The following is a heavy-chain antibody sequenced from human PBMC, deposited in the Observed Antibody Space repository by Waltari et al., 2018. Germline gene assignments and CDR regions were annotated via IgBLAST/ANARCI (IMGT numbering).Heavy chain of an antibody. Sequence: QVQLVQSGAEVKKPGSSVKVSCKASGGTFSSYTISWVRQAPGQGLEWMGRIIPILGIANYAQKFQGRVTITADKSTSTAYMELSSLRSEDTAVYYCARDYYDSSGYYPWGQGTLVIVSS. CDR1: GGTFSSYT. J-gene: IGHJ5*02. D-gene: IGHD3-22*01. CDR2: IIPILGIA. V-gene: IGHV1-69*08. CDR3: ARDYYDSSGYYP.